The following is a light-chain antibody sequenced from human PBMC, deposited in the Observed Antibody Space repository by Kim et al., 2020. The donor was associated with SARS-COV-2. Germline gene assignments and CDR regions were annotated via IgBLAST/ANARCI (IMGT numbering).Light chain of an antibody. V-gene: IGLV1-40*01. Sequence: QSVLTQPPSVSGAPGQRVTISCTGSNSNIGAGYDVHWYHQLPGTAPKLLIYGNNNRPSEVPDRFSASKSGTSASLAITGLQTEDEADYYCQSYDSSLSGSVFGGGTQLTVL. CDR3: QSYDSSLSGSV. J-gene: IGLJ2*01. CDR2: GNN. CDR1: NSNIGAGYD.